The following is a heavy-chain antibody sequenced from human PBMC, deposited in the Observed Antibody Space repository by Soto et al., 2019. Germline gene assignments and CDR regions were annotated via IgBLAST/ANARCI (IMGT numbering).Heavy chain of an antibody. CDR2: ISYDGSNK. J-gene: IGHJ3*02. Sequence: PGGSLRLSCAASGFTFSSYAMHSVRQAPGKGLEWVAVISYDGSNKYYADSVKGRFTISRGNSKNTLYLQMNSLRTEDTAVYYCAKGPTTSKGGTFDIWGQGTMVTVSS. V-gene: IGHV3-30-3*01. D-gene: IGHD2-2*01. CDR3: AKGPTTSKGGTFDI. CDR1: GFTFSSYA.